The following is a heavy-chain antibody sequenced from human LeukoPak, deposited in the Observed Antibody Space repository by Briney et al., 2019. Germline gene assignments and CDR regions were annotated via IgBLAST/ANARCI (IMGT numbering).Heavy chain of an antibody. CDR3: ARVKEASAFDI. CDR1: GFTFGTYA. Sequence: GGSLRLSCEASGFTFGTYAMGWVRQAPGKGLEWVSGISDNGYTTYYADSVKGRFTISRDNSKNTLFLHMNSLRAEDTAVYYCARVKEASAFDIWGQGTMVTVSS. J-gene: IGHJ3*02. D-gene: IGHD5-12*01. V-gene: IGHV3-23*01. CDR2: ISDNGYTT.